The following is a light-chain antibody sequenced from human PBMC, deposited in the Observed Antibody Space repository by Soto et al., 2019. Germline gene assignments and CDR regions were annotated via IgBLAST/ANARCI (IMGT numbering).Light chain of an antibody. CDR3: QQYYSTPLP. Sequence: DIVMTQSPDSLAVSLGERATINCKSSQSVLYSSNNKNYLAWYQQKPGQRPKLLIYWASTRESGVPDRFSGSGSGTDFTLTISSLQAEDVAVYYCQQYYSTPLPCGQETKVEL. CDR2: WAS. CDR1: QSVLYSSNNKNY. J-gene: IGKJ1*01. V-gene: IGKV4-1*01.